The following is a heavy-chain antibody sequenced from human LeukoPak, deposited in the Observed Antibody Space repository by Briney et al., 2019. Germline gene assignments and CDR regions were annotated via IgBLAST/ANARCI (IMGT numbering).Heavy chain of an antibody. CDR3: AKRGVVIRVILVGFHKEAYYFDS. V-gene: IGHV3-23*01. Sequence: GGSLRLSCAVSGITLSNYGMSWVRQAPGKGLEWVAGISGGGGGTNYADSVKGRFTISRDNPKNTLFLQMNNLRAEDTAVYFCAKRGVVIRVILVGFHKEAYYFDSWGQGALVTVSS. CDR2: ISGGGGGT. D-gene: IGHD3-22*01. J-gene: IGHJ4*02. CDR1: GITLSNYG.